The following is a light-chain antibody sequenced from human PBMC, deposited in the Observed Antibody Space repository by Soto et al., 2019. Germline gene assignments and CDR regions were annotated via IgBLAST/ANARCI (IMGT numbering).Light chain of an antibody. Sequence: EIVLTQSPATLSLSPGERATLSCRASQSVSSYLAWYQQKPGQAPRLLLYDASNRATGIPARFSGSGSGTDFTLTISSLEPEDFAVYYYQQRSNGAFGQGTKVEIK. CDR2: DAS. V-gene: IGKV3-11*01. CDR1: QSVSSY. CDR3: QQRSNGA. J-gene: IGKJ1*01.